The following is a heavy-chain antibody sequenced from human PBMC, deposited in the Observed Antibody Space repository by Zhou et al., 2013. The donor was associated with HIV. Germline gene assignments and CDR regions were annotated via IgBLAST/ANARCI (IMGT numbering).Heavy chain of an antibody. Sequence: QVQLVQSGAEVKNPGSSVKVSCKASGGTFSSYAISWVRQAPGQGLDWMGGIIPIFGTATYAQKFQGRVTITTDESTSTAYMELSSLRSEDTAVYYCARSIRAGISGVIIPIYYMDVWGKGTTVTVSS. D-gene: IGHD3-3*01. CDR1: GGTFSSYA. CDR3: ARSIRAGISGVIIPIYYMDV. CDR2: IIPIFGTA. V-gene: IGHV1-69*05. J-gene: IGHJ6*03.